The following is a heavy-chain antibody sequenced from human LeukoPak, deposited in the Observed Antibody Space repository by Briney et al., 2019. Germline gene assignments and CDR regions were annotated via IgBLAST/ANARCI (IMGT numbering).Heavy chain of an antibody. CDR2: ISGSGGST. J-gene: IGHJ4*02. D-gene: IGHD3-10*01. Sequence: GGSLRLSCAASGFTFSSYAISWVRQAPGKGLEWVSAISGSGGSTYYADSVKGRFTISRDNSKNTLYLQMNSLRAEDTAVYYCAKPLWFGELTSTSFDYWGQGTLVTVSS. CDR3: AKPLWFGELTSTSFDY. V-gene: IGHV3-23*01. CDR1: GFTFSSYA.